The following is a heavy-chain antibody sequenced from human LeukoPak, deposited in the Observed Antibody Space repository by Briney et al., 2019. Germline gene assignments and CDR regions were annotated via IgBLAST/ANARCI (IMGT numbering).Heavy chain of an antibody. J-gene: IGHJ4*02. CDR2: ISSSSSTI. D-gene: IGHD3-3*01. Sequence: GGSLRLSCAASGLTFSSYAMSWVRQAPGKGLEWVSYISSSSSTIYYADSVKGRFTISRDNSKNTLYLQMNRLRAEDTAVYYCAKDPKRWSFTIFGVVTLMDYWGQGTLVTVSS. V-gene: IGHV3-23*01. CDR3: AKDPKRWSFTIFGVVTLMDY. CDR1: GLTFSSYA.